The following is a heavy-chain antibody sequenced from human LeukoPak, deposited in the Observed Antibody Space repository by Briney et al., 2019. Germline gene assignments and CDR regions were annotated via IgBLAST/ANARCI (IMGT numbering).Heavy chain of an antibody. D-gene: IGHD2-2*01. CDR2: IYTSGST. Sequence: PSETLSLTCTVSGGSISSGSYYWSWIRQPAGKGLEWIGRIYTSGSTNYNPSLKSRVTISVDTSKNQFSLKLSSVTAADTAVYYCARDRGYCSSTSCTTNYNWFDPWGQGTLVTVSS. CDR3: ARDRGYCSSTSCTTNYNWFDP. J-gene: IGHJ5*02. V-gene: IGHV4-61*02. CDR1: GGSISSGSYY.